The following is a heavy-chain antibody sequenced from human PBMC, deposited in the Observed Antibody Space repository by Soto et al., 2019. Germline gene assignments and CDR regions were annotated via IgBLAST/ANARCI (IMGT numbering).Heavy chain of an antibody. CDR2: IYPGDSDT. CDR3: ARQTPYYDFWSGYYTGGGWFVP. D-gene: IGHD3-3*01. Sequence: PGESLKISCKGSGYSFTSYWIGWVRQMPGKGLEWIGIIYPGDSDTRYSPSFQGQVTISADKSISTAYLQWSSLKASDTAMYYCARQTPYYDFWSGYYTGGGWFVPWGQGTLVTVSS. V-gene: IGHV5-51*01. CDR1: GYSFTSYW. J-gene: IGHJ5*02.